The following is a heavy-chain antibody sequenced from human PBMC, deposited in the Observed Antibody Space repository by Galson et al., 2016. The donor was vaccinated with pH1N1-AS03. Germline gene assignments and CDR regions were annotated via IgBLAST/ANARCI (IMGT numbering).Heavy chain of an antibody. CDR1: GFTFSANV. J-gene: IGHJ4*02. CDR3: AKQVYSGVCLLDS. V-gene: IGHV3-30*18. D-gene: IGHD1-26*01. Sequence: LRLSCAASGFTFSANVIHWVRPAPGKGLEWVAVISSDGTYQYYSDSVKGRFTISRDNSRNTLLLQLNSLRPEDTAVYYCAKQVYSGVCLLDSWGQGTLVTVAS. CDR2: ISSDGTYQ.